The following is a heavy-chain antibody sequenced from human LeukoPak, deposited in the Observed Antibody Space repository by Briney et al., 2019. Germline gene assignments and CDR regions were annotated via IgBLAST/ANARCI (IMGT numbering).Heavy chain of an antibody. CDR3: ARDRSGYFQN. CDR1: GFTFNSYA. J-gene: IGHJ1*01. V-gene: IGHV3-23*01. CDR2: IRGSGGGT. D-gene: IGHD3-22*01. Sequence: GGSLRLSCAASGFTFNSYAMSWVRQAPGKGLEWVSAIRGSGGGTYHADSVKGRFTISRDNSKNTLYLQMNSLRDEDTALYYCARDRSGYFQNWGQGTLVTVSS.